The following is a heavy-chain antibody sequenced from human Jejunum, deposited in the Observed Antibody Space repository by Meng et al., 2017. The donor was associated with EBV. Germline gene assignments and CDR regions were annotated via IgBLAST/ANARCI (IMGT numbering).Heavy chain of an antibody. J-gene: IGHJ4*01. CDR2: IIPIFGTT. V-gene: IGHV1-69*06. Sequence: QVQLVQSGAEVKRPGSSVKVSCKAAGGTFNNYAFSWGRQAPGQGLEWMGGIIPIFGTTSYAQKFQGRVTITADKSTSTAYMELSSLRSEDTAVYHCARSFGGLIADSFEYWGQGTLVTVSS. CDR1: GGTFNNYA. D-gene: IGHD3-16*02. CDR3: ARSFGGLIADSFEY.